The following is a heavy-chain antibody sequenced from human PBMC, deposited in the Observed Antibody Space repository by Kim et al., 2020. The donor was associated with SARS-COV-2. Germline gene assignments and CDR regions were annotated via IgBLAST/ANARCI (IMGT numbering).Heavy chain of an antibody. CDR3: ARDRPTTLQLYYYYYGMDV. D-gene: IGHD4-17*01. CDR1: GYTFTSYG. CDR2: ISAYNGNT. V-gene: IGHV1-18*04. Sequence: ASVKVSCKASGYTFTSYGISWVRQAPGQGLEWMGWISAYNGNTNYAQKLQGRVTMTTDTSTSTAYMELRSLRSDDTAVYYCARDRPTTLQLYYYYYGMDVWGQGTTVTVSS. J-gene: IGHJ6*02.